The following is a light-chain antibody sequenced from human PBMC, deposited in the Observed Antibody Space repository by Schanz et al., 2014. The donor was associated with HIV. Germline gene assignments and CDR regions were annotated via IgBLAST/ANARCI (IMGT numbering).Light chain of an antibody. CDR1: SSDVGGYNY. V-gene: IGLV2-11*01. CDR3: QSFDGSLGGVL. J-gene: IGLJ3*02. Sequence: QSALTQPRSVSGSPGQSVTISCIGTSSDVGGYNYVSWYQQHPGKAPKLMIYDVSKRPSGVPDRFSGSKSDSSASLTITGLQPEDEADYYCQSFDGSLGGVLFGGGTKLTVL. CDR2: DVS.